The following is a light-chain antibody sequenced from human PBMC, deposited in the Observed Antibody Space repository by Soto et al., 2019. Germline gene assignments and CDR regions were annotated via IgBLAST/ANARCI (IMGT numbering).Light chain of an antibody. CDR3: QQYNSYPA. CDR1: QSISSW. J-gene: IGKJ1*01. CDR2: DAS. V-gene: IGKV1-5*01. Sequence: DIQMTQSPSTLSASVGDRVTITCRASQSISSWLAWYQQKPGKAPKLLSYDASSLESGVPSRFSGSGSGTEFTLTISSLQPDDFATYYCQQYNSYPAFGRGTKVEIK.